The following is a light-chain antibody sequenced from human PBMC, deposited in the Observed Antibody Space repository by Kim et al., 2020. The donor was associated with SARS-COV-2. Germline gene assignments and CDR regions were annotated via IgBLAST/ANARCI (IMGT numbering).Light chain of an antibody. V-gene: IGLV1-40*01. CDR1: SSNIGAGYD. J-gene: IGLJ2*01. CDR2: GNS. Sequence: QYVLTQPPSVSGAPGQRVTISCTGSSSNIGAGYDVHWYQQLPGTAPKLLIYGNSNRPSGVPDRFSGSKSGTSASLAITGLQAEDEADYYCQSYDSSLIVFGGGTQLTVL. CDR3: QSYDSSLIV.